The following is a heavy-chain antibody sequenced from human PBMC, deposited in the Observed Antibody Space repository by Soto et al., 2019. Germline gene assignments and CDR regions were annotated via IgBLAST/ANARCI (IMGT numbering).Heavy chain of an antibody. CDR2: ISGSGGST. CDR1: GFTFSSYA. J-gene: IGHJ3*02. Sequence: GGSLILSCAASGFTFSSYAMSWVRQAPGKGLKWVSAISGSGGSTYYADSVKGRFTISRDNSKNTLYLQMYSLRAEDTAVYYCAKGVKQVQTYYDILTGYWNDAFDIWGQGTMVTGSS. V-gene: IGHV3-23*01. D-gene: IGHD3-9*01. CDR3: AKGVKQVQTYYDILTGYWNDAFDI.